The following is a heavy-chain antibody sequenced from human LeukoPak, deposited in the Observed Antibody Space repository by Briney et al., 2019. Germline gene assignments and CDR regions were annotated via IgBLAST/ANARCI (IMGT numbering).Heavy chain of an antibody. Sequence: PGGSLRLSCAASGFTFSSYAMSWVRQAPGKGLEWVANIKRDGSEKYYVDSVKGRFTISRDNAKNSLYLQMNSLRAEDTAVYYCARPHYVHDDLYYWGQGTLVSVSS. CDR3: ARPHYVHDDLYY. V-gene: IGHV3-7*01. D-gene: IGHD3-16*01. J-gene: IGHJ4*02. CDR1: GFTFSSYA. CDR2: IKRDGSEK.